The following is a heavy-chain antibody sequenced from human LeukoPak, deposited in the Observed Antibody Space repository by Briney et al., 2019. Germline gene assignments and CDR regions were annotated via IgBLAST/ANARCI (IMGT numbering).Heavy chain of an antibody. CDR3: ASTFRLLDAFYT. Sequence: SETLSLTCTVSGYSISSDYYWVWIRQLPGKGLEWIGSIYHSVSTYYHPSLKSRVTISVDTSKNQFSLKLSSVTAADTAAYYCASTFRLLDAFYTWGQGTMVTASS. V-gene: IGHV4-38-2*02. J-gene: IGHJ3*02. CDR2: IYHSVST. CDR1: GYSISSDYY. D-gene: IGHD2/OR15-2a*01.